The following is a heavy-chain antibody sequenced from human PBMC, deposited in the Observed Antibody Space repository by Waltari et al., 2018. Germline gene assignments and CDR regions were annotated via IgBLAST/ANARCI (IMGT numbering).Heavy chain of an antibody. CDR2: IIPMFGVP. CDR1: GGPSGGYG. D-gene: IGHD7-27*01. Sequence: VQLVQSGAEVRTPGSSVKVSCKTSGGPSGGYGHIWVRLLPGQRREWRGVIIPMFGVPDYSQKFQNRLTITADESTSTAYMELSSLTSEDTAIYFCATHKLGISQHYYHMGAWGKGTTVTISS. V-gene: IGHV1-69*12. J-gene: IGHJ6*03. CDR3: ATHKLGISQHYYHMGA.